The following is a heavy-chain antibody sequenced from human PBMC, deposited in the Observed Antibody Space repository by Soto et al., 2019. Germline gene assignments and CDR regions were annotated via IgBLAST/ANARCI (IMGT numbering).Heavy chain of an antibody. CDR3: ARHRVMFSFGGHTSGMYV. J-gene: IGHJ6*02. CDR1: GGSISSSSYY. D-gene: IGHD3-16*01. V-gene: IGHV4-39*01. Sequence: PSETLSLTCTVSGGSISSSSYYWGWIRQPPGKGLEWIGSIYYSGSTYYNPSLKSRVTISVDTSKNQFSLKLSSVTAADTAVYYCARHRVMFSFGGHTSGMYVWGQGTTVTVS. CDR2: IYYSGST.